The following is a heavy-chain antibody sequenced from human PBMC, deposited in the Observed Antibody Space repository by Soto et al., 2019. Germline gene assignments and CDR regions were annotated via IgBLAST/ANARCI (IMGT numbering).Heavy chain of an antibody. CDR2: IVVGSGNT. CDR3: AADDMTTFI. D-gene: IGHD1-1*01. V-gene: IGHV1-58*01. J-gene: IGHJ4*02. CDR1: GFTFPSSA. Sequence: SVKVSCKASGFTFPSSAVQWVRQARGQRLEWIGRIVVGSGNTNSAQKFQERVTFTRDMSTSTVYMELSSLKFEDTAVYYCAADDMTTFIWGQGTLVTVSS.